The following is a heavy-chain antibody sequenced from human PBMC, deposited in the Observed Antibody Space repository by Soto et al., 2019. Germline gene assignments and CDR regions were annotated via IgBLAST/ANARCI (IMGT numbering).Heavy chain of an antibody. CDR3: ARAFVKSRYNXDFWSGPPADDAFDI. D-gene: IGHD3-3*01. V-gene: IGHV1-3*01. CDR1: VYTFTSYA. CDR2: INAGNGNT. Sequence: ASVKVSCKASVYTFTSYAMHWVRQAPGQRLEWMGWINAGNGNTKYSQKFQGRVTITRDTSASTAYMELSSLRSEDTAVYYCARAFVKSRYNXDFWSGPPADDAFDIWGQGTMVTVSS. J-gene: IGHJ3*02.